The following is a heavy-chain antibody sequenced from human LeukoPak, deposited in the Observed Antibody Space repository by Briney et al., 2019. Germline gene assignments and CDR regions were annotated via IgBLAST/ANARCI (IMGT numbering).Heavy chain of an antibody. Sequence: ASVKVSCKGSGYTFTSYGISWVRQAPGQGLEWMGWISAYNGNTNYAQKLQGRVTMTTDTSTSTAYMELRSLRSDDTAVYYCARDHWSSSSDYFDYWGQGTLVTVSS. V-gene: IGHV1-18*01. J-gene: IGHJ4*02. CDR2: ISAYNGNT. CDR1: GYTFTSYG. D-gene: IGHD6-6*01. CDR3: ARDHWSSSSDYFDY.